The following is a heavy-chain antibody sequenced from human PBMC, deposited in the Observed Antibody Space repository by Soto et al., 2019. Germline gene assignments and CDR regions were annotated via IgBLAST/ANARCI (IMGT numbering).Heavy chain of an antibody. J-gene: IGHJ5*02. D-gene: IGHD3-16*01. CDR1: GFTFISYA. CDR3: AKSLNPREVGWFEP. V-gene: IGHV3-23*01. Sequence: PVGSLRLSCAASGFTFISYAMSWVRQAPGKGLEWVSAISGSGGSTYYADSVKGRFTISRDNSKNTLYLQMNSLRAEDTAVYYCAKSLNPREVGWFEPWGQGTLVTVSS. CDR2: ISGSGGST.